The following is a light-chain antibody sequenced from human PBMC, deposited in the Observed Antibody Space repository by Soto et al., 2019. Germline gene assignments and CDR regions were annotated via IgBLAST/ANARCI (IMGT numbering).Light chain of an antibody. V-gene: IGKV3-20*01. J-gene: IGKJ1*01. CDR3: QQYGSSPGT. Sequence: ELVLTQSPGTLSLSPGARATLSCRASQSVLSDYVAWYQQKPGQAPRLLMYDASTRATGIPDRFSGSGSATDFTLTIGRLEPEDFAVYYCQQYGSSPGTFGQGTKVEIK. CDR2: DAS. CDR1: QSVLSDY.